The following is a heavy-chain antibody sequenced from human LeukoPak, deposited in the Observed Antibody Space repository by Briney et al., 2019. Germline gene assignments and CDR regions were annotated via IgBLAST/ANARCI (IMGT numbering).Heavy chain of an antibody. D-gene: IGHD3-22*01. V-gene: IGHV3-30*03. Sequence: QTGGSLRLSCAASGFTFSSHGMHWVRQAPGKGLEWVAVISYDGSNKYYADSVKGRFTMSRDNSKNTLYLQMNSLRDEDTAVYYCARDTENHDSSGYSYYFDYWGQGTLVTVSS. J-gene: IGHJ4*02. CDR1: GFTFSSHG. CDR3: ARDTENHDSSGYSYYFDY. CDR2: ISYDGSNK.